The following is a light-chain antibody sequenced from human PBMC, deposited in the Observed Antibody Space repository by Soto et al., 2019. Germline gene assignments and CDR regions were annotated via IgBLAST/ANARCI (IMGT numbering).Light chain of an antibody. Sequence: EIVLTQSPGTLSLSPGERATLPCRASQSVSNNYLAWYQQKPGQPPRLLIYGASTRATGIPARFCGSGFGTEFTLTISSLQSEDFAVYYCQQYKNWPLFGQGTRLEIK. V-gene: IGKV3-15*01. CDR3: QQYKNWPL. CDR1: QSVSNN. CDR2: GAS. J-gene: IGKJ5*01.